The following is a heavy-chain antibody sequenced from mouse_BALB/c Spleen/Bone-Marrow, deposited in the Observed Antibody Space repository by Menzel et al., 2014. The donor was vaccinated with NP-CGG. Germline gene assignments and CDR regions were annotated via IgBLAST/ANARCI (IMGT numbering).Heavy chain of an antibody. Sequence: VQLQESGAELVRPGSSVKISCKASGYPFSSYWMSWEKQRPGQGLEWIGQIYPGDGETNYNGKFKGNATLTADKSSSTAYMQLISLTSEDSAVYFCARKYGDYWGQGTTLTVSS. V-gene: IGHV1-80*01. J-gene: IGHJ2*01. CDR1: GYPFSSYW. D-gene: IGHD2-10*02. CDR3: ARKYGDY. CDR2: IYPGDGET.